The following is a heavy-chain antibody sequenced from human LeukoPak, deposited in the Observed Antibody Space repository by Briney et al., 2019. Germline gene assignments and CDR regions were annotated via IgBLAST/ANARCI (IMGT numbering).Heavy chain of an antibody. CDR1: GGSISSSSYY. CDR3: ARHWYDHGDYVWPYWVDP. J-gene: IGHJ5*02. D-gene: IGHD4-17*01. V-gene: IGHV4-39*01. CDR2: IYYSGST. Sequence: SETLTLTCTVSGGSISSSSYYWGWIRQPPGKGLEWIGSIYYSGSTYYNPSLKSRVTISVDTSKNQFSLKLSPLTAADTAVYYCARHWYDHGDYVWPYWVDPWGQGTLVTVSS.